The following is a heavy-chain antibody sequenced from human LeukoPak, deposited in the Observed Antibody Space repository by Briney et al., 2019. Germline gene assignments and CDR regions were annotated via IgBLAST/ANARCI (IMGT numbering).Heavy chain of an antibody. D-gene: IGHD3-3*01. Sequence: SETLSLTRAVYGGSFSGYYWSWIRQPPGKGLEWIGEINHSGSTNYNPSLKSRVTISVDTSKNQFSLKLSSVTAADTAVYYCARGVGTYYDFWSGYPFWGQGTLVTVSS. J-gene: IGHJ4*02. CDR2: INHSGST. CDR3: ARGVGTYYDFWSGYPF. CDR1: GGSFSGYY. V-gene: IGHV4-34*01.